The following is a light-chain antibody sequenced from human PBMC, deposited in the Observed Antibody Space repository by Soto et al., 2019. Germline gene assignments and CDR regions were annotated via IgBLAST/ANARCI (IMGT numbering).Light chain of an antibody. CDR1: QNVYSK. J-gene: IGKJ1*01. CDR2: DAS. CDR3: QQYQDWPRS. V-gene: IGKV3-15*01. Sequence: ETVMTQSPGTLSVSPGERATLSCRASQNVYSKVAWYQQKLGQAPRLLIYDASTRATGIPARFSGDGSGTEFTLTLSSLQSEDFAIYYCQQYQDWPRSFGLGTKVEIK.